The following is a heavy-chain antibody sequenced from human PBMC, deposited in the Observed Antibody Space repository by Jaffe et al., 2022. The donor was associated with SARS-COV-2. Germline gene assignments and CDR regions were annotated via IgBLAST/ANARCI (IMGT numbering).Heavy chain of an antibody. J-gene: IGHJ4*02. Sequence: EVQLVESGGDLVKPGGSLRLSCVVSGFTFDNAWMSWVRQAPGKGLEWVGRIRTKTEGGTAADYAAPVKGRFTISKDDSKNTLFLQMNSLKVEDTAVYYCTTDLGKYWYQVPVDYWGLGTLVTVSS. V-gene: IGHV3-15*01. D-gene: IGHD2-8*02. CDR2: IRTKTEGGTAA. CDR1: GFTFDNAW. CDR3: TTDLGKYWYQVPVDY.